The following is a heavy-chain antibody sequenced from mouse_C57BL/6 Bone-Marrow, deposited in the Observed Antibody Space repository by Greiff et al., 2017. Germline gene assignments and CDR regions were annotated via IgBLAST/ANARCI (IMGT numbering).Heavy chain of an antibody. CDR3: ARSGDGYLYYAMDY. CDR1: GYAFSSSW. V-gene: IGHV1-82*01. J-gene: IGHJ4*01. CDR2: IYPGDGDT. D-gene: IGHD2-3*01. Sequence: VQLQQSGPELVKPGASVKISCKASGYAFSSSWMNWVKQRPGKGLEWIGRIYPGDGDTNYNGKFKGKATRTADKSSSTAYMQLSSLTSEDSAVYFCARSGDGYLYYAMDYWGRGTSVTVSS.